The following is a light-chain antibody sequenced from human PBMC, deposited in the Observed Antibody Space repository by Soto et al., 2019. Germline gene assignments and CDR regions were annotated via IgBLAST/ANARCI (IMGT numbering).Light chain of an antibody. CDR2: DAS. J-gene: IGKJ4*01. CDR1: QSVFNH. CDR3: HQSSSTPLT. Sequence: DVQMTQSPSSLSASVGDSVTITCRASQSVFNHLSWFQQRPGKGPKLLIYDASSLHAGVPSRFSGSGYGTDFTLTISTVQSEDSAIYYCHQSSSTPLTFGEGTKVELK. V-gene: IGKV1-39*01.